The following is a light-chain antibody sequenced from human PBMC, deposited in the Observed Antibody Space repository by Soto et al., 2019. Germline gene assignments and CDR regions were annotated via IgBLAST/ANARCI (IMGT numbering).Light chain of an antibody. CDR1: QSVTSSS. CDR3: QPYGSAPGLT. Sequence: EIVLTQSPGTLSLSPGERATLFCRASQSVTSSSIAWHQQKPGQAPRLLIYGAYSRATGIPDRFSASGSGTDFTLTISRLESDDSAVYYCQPYGSAPGLTFGGGTKVEI. CDR2: GAY. V-gene: IGKV3-20*01. J-gene: IGKJ4*01.